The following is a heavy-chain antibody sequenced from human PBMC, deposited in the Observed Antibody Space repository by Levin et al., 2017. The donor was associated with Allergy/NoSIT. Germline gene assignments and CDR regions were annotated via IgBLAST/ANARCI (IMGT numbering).Heavy chain of an antibody. Sequence: GGSLRLSCAASGFTFSSYWMSWVRQAPGKGLEWVANIKQDGSEKYYVDSVKGRFTISRDNAKNSLYLQMNSLRAEDTAVYYCARRDTYYDYVWGSSQDAFDIWGQGTMVTVSS. J-gene: IGHJ3*02. D-gene: IGHD3-16*01. CDR1: GFTFSSYW. V-gene: IGHV3-7*01. CDR2: IKQDGSEK. CDR3: ARRDTYYDYVWGSSQDAFDI.